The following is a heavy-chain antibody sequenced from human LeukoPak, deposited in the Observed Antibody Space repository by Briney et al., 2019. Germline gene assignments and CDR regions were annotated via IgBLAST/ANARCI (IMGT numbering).Heavy chain of an antibody. D-gene: IGHD6-19*01. J-gene: IGHJ4*02. V-gene: IGHV4-39*01. CDR1: GGSISSSSYY. CDR2: VYYSGRT. CDR3: ARHKRGWYYFDY. Sequence: SETLSLTCTVSGGSISSSSYYRGWIRQPPGKGLEWIVSVYYSGRTYYNPSLKSRVTISVDTSKNQFSLKLSSVTAADTAVYYCARHKRGWYYFDYWGQGTLVTVSS.